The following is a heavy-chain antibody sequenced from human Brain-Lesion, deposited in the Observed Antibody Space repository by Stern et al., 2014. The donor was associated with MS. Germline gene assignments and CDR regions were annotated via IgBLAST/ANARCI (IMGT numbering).Heavy chain of an antibody. D-gene: IGHD3-3*01. CDR2: INPNTGGT. V-gene: IGHV1-2*02. J-gene: IGHJ6*02. Sequence: QVQLVQSGAEVKKPGASVKVSCKTSGYIFTGYYIHWVRQAPGQGLEWMAWINPNTGGTKYAQKFQGRVTMSRDTSISTAYVELSSLTSDDTAVYYCARDQRGITSFGVVTDYYYLGMDVWGQGTTVTVSS. CDR3: ARDQRGITSFGVVTDYYYLGMDV. CDR1: GYIFTGYY.